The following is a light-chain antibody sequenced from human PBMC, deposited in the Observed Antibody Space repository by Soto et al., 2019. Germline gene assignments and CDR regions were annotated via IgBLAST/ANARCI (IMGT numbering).Light chain of an antibody. V-gene: IGKV3D-15*01. Sequence: EIVMTQSPATLSVSPGERATLSCRASQSVSSNLAWYQQKPGQAPRLLIYGASTRATDIPARFSGSGSGTEFTLTISRLQSEDFAVYYCQQYNKWPLTFGGGTKVEIK. CDR1: QSVSSN. J-gene: IGKJ4*01. CDR2: GAS. CDR3: QQYNKWPLT.